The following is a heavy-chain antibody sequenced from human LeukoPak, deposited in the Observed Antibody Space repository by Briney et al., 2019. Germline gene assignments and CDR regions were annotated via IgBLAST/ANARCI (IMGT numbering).Heavy chain of an antibody. Sequence: KTSETLSLTCTVSGGSISSYYWSWIRQPPGKGLEWIGYIYYSGSTNYNPSLKSRVTISVDTSKNQFSLKLSSVTAADTAVYYCARRPAAIGDRYYYYYGMDVWGQGTTVTVSS. CDR2: IYYSGST. V-gene: IGHV4-59*01. CDR3: ARRPAAIGDRYYYYYGMDV. CDR1: GGSISSYY. J-gene: IGHJ6*02. D-gene: IGHD2-2*02.